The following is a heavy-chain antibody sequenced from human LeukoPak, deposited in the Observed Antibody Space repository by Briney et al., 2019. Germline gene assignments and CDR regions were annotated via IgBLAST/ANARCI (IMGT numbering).Heavy chain of an antibody. CDR1: GFTFSSYS. CDR2: ISSSSYI. Sequence: GESLRLSCAASGFTFSSYSMNWVRQAPGKGLEWVSSISSSSYIYYADSVKGRFTISRDNAKNSLYLQMNSLRAEDTAVYYCARVRYDILTGYHTLDYWGQGTLVTVSS. D-gene: IGHD3-9*01. V-gene: IGHV3-21*01. J-gene: IGHJ4*02. CDR3: ARVRYDILTGYHTLDY.